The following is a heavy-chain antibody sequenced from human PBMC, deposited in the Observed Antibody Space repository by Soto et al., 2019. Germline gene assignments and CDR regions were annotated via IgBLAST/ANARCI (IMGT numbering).Heavy chain of an antibody. Sequence: LRLSCAASGFTFSSYAMSWVRQAPGKGLEWVSAISGSGGSTYYADSVKGRFTISRDNSKNTLYLQMNSLRAEDTAVYYCAKGGYSYGYPFDYWGQGTLVTVSS. V-gene: IGHV3-23*01. D-gene: IGHD5-18*01. CDR2: ISGSGGST. CDR3: AKGGYSYGYPFDY. CDR1: GFTFSSYA. J-gene: IGHJ4*02.